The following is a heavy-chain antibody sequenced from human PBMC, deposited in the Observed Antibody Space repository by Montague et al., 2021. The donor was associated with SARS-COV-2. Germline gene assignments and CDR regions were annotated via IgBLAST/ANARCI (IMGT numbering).Heavy chain of an antibody. CDR2: ISSSGSSI. Sequence: SLRLSCAASGFTFSSYEMNCVRQAPGKGLEWVSYISSSGSSIYYXDSVKGRFTISRDNAKNSLYLQMNSLRAEDTAVYYCAREGYYASSGYPLSYRGQGTLVTVSS. J-gene: IGHJ4*02. CDR3: AREGYYASSGYPLSY. CDR1: GFTFSSYE. D-gene: IGHD3-22*01. V-gene: IGHV3-48*03.